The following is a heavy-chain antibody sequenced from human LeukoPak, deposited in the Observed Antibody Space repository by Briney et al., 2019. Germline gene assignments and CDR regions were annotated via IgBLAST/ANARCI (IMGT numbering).Heavy chain of an antibody. CDR2: IYYSGST. CDR3: ARRFAGSYGIYFDY. CDR1: GGSISSSSYY. Sequence: SETLSLTCTVSGGSISSSSYYWGWIRQPPGKGLEWIGSIYYSGSTYYNPSLKRRVAISVDTSKNQFSLKLSSVTAADTAVYYCARRFAGSYGIYFDYWGQGTLVTVSS. J-gene: IGHJ4*02. V-gene: IGHV4-39*01. D-gene: IGHD1-26*01.